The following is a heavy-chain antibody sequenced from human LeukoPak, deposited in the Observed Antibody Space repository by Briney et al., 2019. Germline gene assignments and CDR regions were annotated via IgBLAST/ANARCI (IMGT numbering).Heavy chain of an antibody. V-gene: IGHV1-46*01. CDR2: INPSGGST. CDR1: GYTLTELS. J-gene: IGHJ6*03. Sequence: ASVKVSCKVFGYTLTELSMHWVRQAPGQGLEWMGIINPSGGSTSYAQKFQGRVTMTRDMSTSTVYMELSSLRSEDTAVYYCASTTGYCSGGSCYAYYYYMDVWGKGTTVTVSS. D-gene: IGHD2-15*01. CDR3: ASTTGYCSGGSCYAYYYYMDV.